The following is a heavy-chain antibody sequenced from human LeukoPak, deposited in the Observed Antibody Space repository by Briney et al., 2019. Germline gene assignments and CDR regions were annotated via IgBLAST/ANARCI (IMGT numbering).Heavy chain of an antibody. J-gene: IGHJ4*02. Sequence: GGSLRLSCAASGFTFSSYWMSWVRQAPGKGLEWVANIKQDGSEKYYVDSVKGRFTISRDNAKNSLYLQMNSLRAEDTAVYCCARWTIYYYDSSGYYGYWGQGTLVTVSS. D-gene: IGHD3-22*01. CDR1: GFTFSSYW. CDR2: IKQDGSEK. V-gene: IGHV3-7*01. CDR3: ARWTIYYYDSSGYYGY.